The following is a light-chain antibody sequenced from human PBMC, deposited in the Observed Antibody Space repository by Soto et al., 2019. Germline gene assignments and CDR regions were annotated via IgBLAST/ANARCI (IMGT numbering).Light chain of an antibody. V-gene: IGLV3-21*04. CDR3: QVWDNGVV. CDR2: YDD. Sequence: SYVVTQPPSVSVAPGKTAKITCGGDNIGSKSVHWYQQKPGQAPVLFIYYDDVRPSGIPERVSGSNSGNAATLTISGVEAGDEADYYCQVWDNGVVFGGGTKVTVL. J-gene: IGLJ2*01. CDR1: NIGSKS.